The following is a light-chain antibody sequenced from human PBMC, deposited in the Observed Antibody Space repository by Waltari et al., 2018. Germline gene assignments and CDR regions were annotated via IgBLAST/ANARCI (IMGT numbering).Light chain of an antibody. V-gene: IGLV2-23*01. J-gene: IGLJ3*02. Sequence: QSAPTQPASVSGSPGPSISISCTGTSNDLGTYNLFSWYQHYPSKAPKLLIYADNKRPAGVSTRFSGSKFGSTASLTISGLQGDDEADYYCCSYAGSYWLFGGGTKLTVL. CDR3: CSYAGSYWL. CDR2: ADN. CDR1: SNDLGTYNL.